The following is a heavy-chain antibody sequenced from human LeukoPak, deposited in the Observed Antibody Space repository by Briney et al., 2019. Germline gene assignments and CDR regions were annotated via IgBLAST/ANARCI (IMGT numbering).Heavy chain of an antibody. D-gene: IGHD6-13*01. CDR1: GGSISSGGYY. Sequence: SETLSLTCTVSGGSISSGGYYWSWIRQHPGKGLEWIGYIYYSGSTYYNPSLKSRVTISVDTSKNQFSLKLSSVTAADTAVYYCARDLRVLGSSWSPRAGYWGQGTLVTVSS. J-gene: IGHJ4*02. V-gene: IGHV4-31*03. CDR3: ARDLRVLGSSWSPRAGY. CDR2: IYYSGST.